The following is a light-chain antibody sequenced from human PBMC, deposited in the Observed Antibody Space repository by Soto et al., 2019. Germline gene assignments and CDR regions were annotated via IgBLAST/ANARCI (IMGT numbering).Light chain of an antibody. CDR1: GSNIGSNT. CDR3: AAWDDSLNGVL. V-gene: IGLV1-44*01. Sequence: QAVVTQPPSASGTPGQRVTISCSGSGSNIGSNTVNWYQQLPGTAPKLLIYTYNQRPSGVPDRFSGSKSGTSASLAISGLHSDDEADYYCAAWDDSLNGVLFGGGTKVTVL. CDR2: TYN. J-gene: IGLJ2*01.